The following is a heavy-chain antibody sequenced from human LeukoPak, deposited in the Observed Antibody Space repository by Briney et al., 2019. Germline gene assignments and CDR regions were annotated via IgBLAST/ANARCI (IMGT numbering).Heavy chain of an antibody. CDR1: GFTFSIYR. CDR3: ARDTYGPGGY. D-gene: IGHD3-10*01. Sequence: GGSLRLSCAASGFTFSIYRMNWVRQAPGKGLEGVSYISSSSSTIYYADSVKGRFTISRDNAKNSLYMKMNSLTAEDTAVYYCARDTYGPGGYWGQGTLVTVSS. V-gene: IGHV3-48*01. J-gene: IGHJ1*01. CDR2: ISSSSSTI.